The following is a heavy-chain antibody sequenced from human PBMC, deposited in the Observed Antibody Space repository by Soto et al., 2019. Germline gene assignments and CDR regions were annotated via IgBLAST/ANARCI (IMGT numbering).Heavy chain of an antibody. V-gene: IGHV4-38-2*01. J-gene: IGHJ4*02. CDR3: ARVSGPGGEGY. Sequence: KPSETLSLTCAVSGYSISSGYYWGWIRQPPGKGLEWIGSIYHSGSTYYNPSLKSRVTISVDTSKNQFSLKLSSVTAADTAVYYCARVSGPGGEGYWGQGTLVTVSS. D-gene: IGHD1-1*01. CDR2: IYHSGST. CDR1: GYSISSGYY.